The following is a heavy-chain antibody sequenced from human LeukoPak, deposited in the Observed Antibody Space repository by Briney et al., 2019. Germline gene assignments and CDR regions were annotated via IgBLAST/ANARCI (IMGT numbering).Heavy chain of an antibody. CDR2: MKEDGIEK. V-gene: IGHV3-7*01. Sequence: PGGSLRLSCAVSGFTFSRYWMSWVRQAPGKGLEWVANMKEDGIEKNYVDSVKGRFTISRDNAQNSLYLQMNSLRAEDTAVYYCARESRRGTIFGVGYWGQGTLVTVSS. J-gene: IGHJ4*02. CDR3: ARESRRGTIFGVGY. D-gene: IGHD3-3*01. CDR1: GFTFSRYW.